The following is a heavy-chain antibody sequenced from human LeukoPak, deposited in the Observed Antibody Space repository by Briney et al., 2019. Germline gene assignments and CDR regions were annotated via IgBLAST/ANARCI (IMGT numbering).Heavy chain of an antibody. CDR2: ISSTSSTM. Sequence: GGSLRLSCAASGLTLSDYYMNWVRQAPGKGLEWVSYISSTSSTMYYADSVKGRFTISRDNAKNSLYLQMNSLRDEDTAVYYCARESAYAFWYWGQGTLVAVSS. CDR1: GLTLSDYY. D-gene: IGHD3-3*01. J-gene: IGHJ4*02. CDR3: ARESAYAFWY. V-gene: IGHV3-48*02.